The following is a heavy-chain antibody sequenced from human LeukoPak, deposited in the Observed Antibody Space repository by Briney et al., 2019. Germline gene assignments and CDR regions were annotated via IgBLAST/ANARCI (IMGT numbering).Heavy chain of an antibody. V-gene: IGHV4-59*08. Sequence: PSETLSLTCTVSGGSISSYYWSWFRQPPGKGLEGIGDIYYSGSTNYNPSLKSRVTISVDTSKNQYSLKLSSVTAADTAVYYCARQKMFYDFWSGYPPAYYYGMDVWGQGTTVTVSS. D-gene: IGHD3-3*01. CDR1: GGSISSYY. J-gene: IGHJ6*02. CDR3: ARQKMFYDFWSGYPPAYYYGMDV. CDR2: IYYSGST.